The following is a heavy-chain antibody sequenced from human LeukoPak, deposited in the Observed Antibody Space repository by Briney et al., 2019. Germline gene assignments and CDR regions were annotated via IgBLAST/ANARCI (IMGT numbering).Heavy chain of an antibody. J-gene: IGHJ4*02. Sequence: GGSLRLSCAASGFTFSSYGMHWVRQAPGKGLEWVTFIRSDGSNNYYADSVKGRFTISRDNSKNTLYLQMNSLIAEGPAVYFCARGVKQIVVLSAQYFLDYWGQGTLVTVSS. CDR3: ARGVKQIVVLSAQYFLDY. D-gene: IGHD2-21*02. V-gene: IGHV3-30*02. CDR1: GFTFSSYG. CDR2: IRSDGSNN.